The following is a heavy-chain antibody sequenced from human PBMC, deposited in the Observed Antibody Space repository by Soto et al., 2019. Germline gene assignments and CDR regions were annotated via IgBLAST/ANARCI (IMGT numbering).Heavy chain of an antibody. D-gene: IGHD3-22*01. V-gene: IGHV3-30-3*01. CDR1: GFTFSSYA. J-gene: IGHJ4*02. CDR2: ISYDGSNK. Sequence: PGGSLRLSCAASGFTFSSYAMHWVRQAPGKGLEWVAVISYDGSNKYYADSVKGRFTISRDKSKNTLYLQMNSLRAEDTAVYYCARDAYYHDSSGYSDYWGPGTLVTVSS. CDR3: ARDAYYHDSSGYSDY.